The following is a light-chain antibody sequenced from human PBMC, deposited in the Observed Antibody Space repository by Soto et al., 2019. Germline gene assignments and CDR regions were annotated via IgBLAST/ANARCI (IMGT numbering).Light chain of an antibody. CDR1: QSISNW. CDR3: QQYNSYPLT. J-gene: IGKJ4*01. Sequence: DIQMAQSPSTLSASVGDRVTITCRASQSISNWLAWYQQKAGKAPKFLIYDASNLESGVPSRFSGSGSGTEFTLTISSLQPDDFATYYCQQYNSYPLTFGGGTKVEIK. V-gene: IGKV1-5*01. CDR2: DAS.